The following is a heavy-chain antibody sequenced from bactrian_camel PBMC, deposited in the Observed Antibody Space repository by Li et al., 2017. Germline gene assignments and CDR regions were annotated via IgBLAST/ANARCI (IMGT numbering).Heavy chain of an antibody. J-gene: IGHJ4*01. CDR1: GYSFRRAC. Sequence: HVQLVESGGDSVQVGGSLRLSCAASGYSFRRACVGWFRQAPGKAREGVAVIDGDGTTGYTQSVKGRFTISKDNTKNTLDLQMNYLEPDDTAMYYCAAFDRVAPGALNCGFALRRDVYDFWGQGTQVTVS. CDR2: IDGDGTT. V-gene: IGHV3S26*01. CDR3: AAFDRVAPGALNCGFALRRDVYDF. D-gene: IGHD7*01.